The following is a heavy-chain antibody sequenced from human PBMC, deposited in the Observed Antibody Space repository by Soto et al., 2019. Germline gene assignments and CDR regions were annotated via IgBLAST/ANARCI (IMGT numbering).Heavy chain of an antibody. J-gene: IGHJ4*02. D-gene: IGHD2-15*01. CDR3: AKRGGVVGGSEHPFFEY. CDR2: ISFDGKNR. CDR1: GFFFSNYG. V-gene: IGHV3-30*18. Sequence: QVQLVESGGGGVKPGKSLKLSGAASGFFFSNYGMNWFRQAQGKGRGWLALISFDGKNRNYADSVKGRFTIYRDNPKNTLYLEMNSLRPEDTAFYYCAKRGGVVGGSEHPFFEYWGQGTLVTVSS.